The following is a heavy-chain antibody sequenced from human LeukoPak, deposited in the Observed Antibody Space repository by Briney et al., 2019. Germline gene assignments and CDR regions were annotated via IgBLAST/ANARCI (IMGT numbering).Heavy chain of an antibody. J-gene: IGHJ4*02. V-gene: IGHV1-2*02. CDR3: ARESDIVVVPAAMDY. CDR2: INPNSGGT. Sequence: ASVKVSCKASGYTFTGYYMHWVRQAPGQGLEWMGWINPNSGGTNYAQKFQGRVTMTRDTSISTAYMDLSRLRSDDTAVYYCARESDIVVVPAAMDYWGQGTLVTVSS. D-gene: IGHD2-2*01. CDR1: GYTFTGYY.